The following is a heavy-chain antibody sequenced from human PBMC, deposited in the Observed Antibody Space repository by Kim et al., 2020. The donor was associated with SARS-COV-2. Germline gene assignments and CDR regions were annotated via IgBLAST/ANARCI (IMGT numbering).Heavy chain of an antibody. V-gene: IGHV1-69*13. CDR1: GGTFSSYA. J-gene: IGHJ2*01. CDR3: ARTYYYDSSGYYRYWYFDL. D-gene: IGHD3-22*01. CDR2: IIPIFGTA. Sequence: SVKVSCKASGGTFSSYAISWVRQAPGQGLEWMGGIIPIFGTANYAQKFKGRGTITADESTSTAYMELSSLRSEDTAVYYCARTYYYDSSGYYRYWYFDLWGRGTLVTVSS.